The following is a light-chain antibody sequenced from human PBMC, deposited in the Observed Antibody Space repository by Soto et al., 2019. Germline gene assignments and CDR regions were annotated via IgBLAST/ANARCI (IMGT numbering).Light chain of an antibody. J-gene: IGKJ1*01. Sequence: IVLTQSPATLSLSPGKRATLSCRASQNISNYLIWYQQKPGQAPRLLIYDVSNRATGIPARFSGSGSGTDFTLTISRLEPEDFAIYYCQQYGSLSWTFGQGTKVDIK. V-gene: IGKV3-11*01. CDR2: DVS. CDR3: QQYGSLSWT. CDR1: QNISNY.